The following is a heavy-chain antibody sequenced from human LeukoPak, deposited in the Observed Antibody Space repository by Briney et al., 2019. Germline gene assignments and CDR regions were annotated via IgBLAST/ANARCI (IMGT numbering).Heavy chain of an antibody. Sequence: PSETLSLTCTVSDDPIKSYFWTWIRQSPGKGMEWIGYVFYSGSTSYNPSLRSRLTMSVDTSKSQFSLNLNSVTTADTAMYYCARGTHRHYDGSGYYYGEFDSWGQGILVTVSS. V-gene: IGHV4-59*01. D-gene: IGHD3-22*01. CDR1: DDPIKSYF. CDR3: ARGTHRHYDGSGYYYGEFDS. J-gene: IGHJ4*02. CDR2: VFYSGST.